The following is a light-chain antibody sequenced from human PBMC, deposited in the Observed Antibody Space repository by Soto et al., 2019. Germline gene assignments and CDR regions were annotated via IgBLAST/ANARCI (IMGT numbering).Light chain of an antibody. V-gene: IGKV3-15*01. CDR1: QGIGDT. CDR3: QPPHTGALN. Sequence: TLAGAASQGIGDTLAWYQNKPGQNPRILIYDTSTRATGVPTRFSGSRSGAEFNLTLHCLQSEDFAVYKCQPPHTGALNCAGGTRVEIK. J-gene: IGKJ4*01. CDR2: DTS.